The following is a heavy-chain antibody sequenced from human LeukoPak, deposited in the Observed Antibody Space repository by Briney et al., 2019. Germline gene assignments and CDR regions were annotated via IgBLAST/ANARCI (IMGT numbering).Heavy chain of an antibody. J-gene: IGHJ4*02. V-gene: IGHV4-34*01. CDR1: GGSFSGYY. D-gene: IGHD5-24*01. CDR3: ASRGTQMATYPY. CDR2: INHSGST. Sequence: KPSETLSLTCAVYGGSFSGYYWSWIRQPPGKGLEWIGEINHSGSTNYNPSLKSRVTISVDTSKNQFSLKLSSVTAADTAVYYCASRGTQMATYPYWGQGTLVTVSS.